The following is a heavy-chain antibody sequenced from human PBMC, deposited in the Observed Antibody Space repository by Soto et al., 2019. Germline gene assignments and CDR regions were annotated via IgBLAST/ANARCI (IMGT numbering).Heavy chain of an antibody. Sequence: ASVKVSCKTSGYTFSSYAVTWVRQAPGHGLEWMGWISAYNGNTQFAQKFQGRVTMTRDTSTATVYMELRSLRSDDTALYFCASGKGGLQDILTGYWYAFEIWGHGTMVTVSS. D-gene: IGHD3-9*01. CDR1: GYTFSSYA. V-gene: IGHV1-18*01. CDR3: ASGKGGLQDILTGYWYAFEI. CDR2: ISAYNGNT. J-gene: IGHJ3*02.